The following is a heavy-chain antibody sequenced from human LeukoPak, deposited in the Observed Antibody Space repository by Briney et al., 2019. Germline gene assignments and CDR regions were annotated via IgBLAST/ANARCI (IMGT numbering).Heavy chain of an antibody. CDR3: AGTTYYFDH. D-gene: IGHD1-7*01. J-gene: IGHJ4*02. CDR1: GGSISSFY. CDR2: IYSSGTT. Sequence: KPSETLSLTCTVSGGSISSFYWSWIRPPAGKGLEWIGRIYSSGTTNYNPSLKSRVTMSVDTSKNQFSPKLSSVTAADTAVYYCAGTTYYFDHWGQGTLVTVSS. V-gene: IGHV4-4*07.